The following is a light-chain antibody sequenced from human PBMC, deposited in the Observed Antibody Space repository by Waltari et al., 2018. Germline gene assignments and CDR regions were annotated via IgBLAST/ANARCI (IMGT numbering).Light chain of an antibody. CDR3: QTWITGSRI. Sequence: QVVLTQSPSASASLGAPVKLTCTLNSGHTPYAIAWYQQQPQKGPRFVLKINSDGTDIRGDGIPDRFSGSLSGAERYLTISSLKSEDEADYFCQTWITGSRIFGRGTRLTVL. J-gene: IGLJ2*01. CDR1: SGHTPYA. CDR2: INSDGTD. V-gene: IGLV4-69*01.